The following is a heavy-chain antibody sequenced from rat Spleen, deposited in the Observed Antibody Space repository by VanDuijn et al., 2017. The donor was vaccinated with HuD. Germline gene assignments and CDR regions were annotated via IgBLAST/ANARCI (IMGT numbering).Heavy chain of an antibody. CDR2: MWSDGDT. J-gene: IGHJ2*01. D-gene: IGHD1-11*01. Sequence: QVQLKESGPGLVQPSQTLSLTCTVSGFSLTSYHVSWVRQPPGKGLEWMGVMWSDGDTSYNSTLKSRLTISRDTSKSQVFLKMNSLQTEDTAMYFCARWGGYGGYPDYWGQGVMVTVSS. CDR3: ARWGGYGGYPDY. V-gene: IGHV2-32*01. CDR1: GFSLTSYH.